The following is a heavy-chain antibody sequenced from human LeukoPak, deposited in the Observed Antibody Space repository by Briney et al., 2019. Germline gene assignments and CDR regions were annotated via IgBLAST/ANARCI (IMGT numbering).Heavy chain of an antibody. D-gene: IGHD2-2*01. CDR2: IYSGGST. Sequence: GGSLRLSCAASGFTVSSNYMSWVRQAPGKGLEWVSVIYSGGSTYYADSVKGRFTISRDNSKNTLYLQMNSLRAEDMAVYYCASDWALYCSSTSCPFDYWGQGTLVTVSS. V-gene: IGHV3-53*01. J-gene: IGHJ4*02. CDR3: ASDWALYCSSTSCPFDY. CDR1: GFTVSSNY.